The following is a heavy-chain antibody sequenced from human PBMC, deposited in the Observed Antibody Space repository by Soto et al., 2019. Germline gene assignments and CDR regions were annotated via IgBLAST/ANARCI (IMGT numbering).Heavy chain of an antibody. CDR3: ATGMLRYCSGGRCYSGAFDI. Sequence: GGSLRLSCAASGFTFDDYAMHWVRQAPGKGLEWVSGISWNSGSIGYADSVKGRFTISRDNAKNSLYLQMNSLRAEDTALYYCATGMLRYCSGGRCYSGAFDIWGQGTMVTVSS. CDR1: GFTFDDYA. D-gene: IGHD2-15*01. CDR2: ISWNSGSI. V-gene: IGHV3-9*01. J-gene: IGHJ3*02.